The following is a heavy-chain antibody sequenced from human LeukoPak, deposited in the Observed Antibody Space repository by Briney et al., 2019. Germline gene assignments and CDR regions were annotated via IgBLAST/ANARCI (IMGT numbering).Heavy chain of an antibody. D-gene: IGHD5-18*01. V-gene: IGHV3-23*01. CDR1: GFTFSSYA. CDR3: AKSQIQLWLGNWFDP. CDR2: ISGSGGST. Sequence: GGSLRLSCAASGFTFSSYAMSWVRQAPGKGLEWVSAISGSGGSTYYADSVKGRFTISRDNSKNTLYLQMNSLRAEDTAVYYCAKSQIQLWLGNWFDPWGQGTQVTVSS. J-gene: IGHJ5*02.